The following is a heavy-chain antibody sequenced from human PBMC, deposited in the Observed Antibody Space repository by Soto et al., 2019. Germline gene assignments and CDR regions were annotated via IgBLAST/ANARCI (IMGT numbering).Heavy chain of an antibody. CDR1: GITLSRDW. Sequence: EVQLVESGGDLVQPGGSLRLSCTASGITLSRDWMTWVRQAPGKGLEWVASIKPDGSDKYYLDSVKGRFTISRDNTKNSLYLQKNSLRAEDTGIYYCAKLLNGVTALDYWGQGTLVTVSS. J-gene: IGHJ4*02. CDR3: AKLLNGVTALDY. V-gene: IGHV3-7*01. CDR2: IKPDGSDK. D-gene: IGHD2-21*02.